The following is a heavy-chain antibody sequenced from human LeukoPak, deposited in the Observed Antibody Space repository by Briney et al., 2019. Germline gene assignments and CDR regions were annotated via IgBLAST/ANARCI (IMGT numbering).Heavy chain of an antibody. V-gene: IGHV4-34*01. CDR2: INHGGST. CDR1: GGSFSDDY. CDR3: ARESSSWNNFDY. Sequence: PSETLSLTCAVYGGSFSDDYWSRIRQPPGKGLEWIGEINHGGSTNYNPSLKSRVTISIDTSKNRFSLNLNSVTAADTAIYYCARESSSWNNFDYWGQGSLVTVSS. J-gene: IGHJ4*02. D-gene: IGHD6-13*01.